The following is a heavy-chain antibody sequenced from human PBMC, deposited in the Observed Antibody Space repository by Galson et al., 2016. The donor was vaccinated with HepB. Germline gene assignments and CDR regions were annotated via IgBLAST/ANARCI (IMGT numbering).Heavy chain of an antibody. Sequence: ETLSLTCTVSGASIRSSSSYYWGWIRQPPGKGLEWIGSVYYSGSTYLNPSLKSRVTISVDTSKNQFSLQLTSVTAADTAVYYCARDEDKGWFGDFYPVVDYWGQGTLVTVSS. CDR3: ARDEDKGWFGDFYPVVDY. J-gene: IGHJ4*02. V-gene: IGHV4-39*07. CDR2: VYYSGST. CDR1: GASIRSSSSYY. D-gene: IGHD3-10*01.